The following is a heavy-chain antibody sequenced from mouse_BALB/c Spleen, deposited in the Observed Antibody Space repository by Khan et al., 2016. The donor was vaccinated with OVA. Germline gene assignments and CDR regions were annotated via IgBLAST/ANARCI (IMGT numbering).Heavy chain of an antibody. CDR1: GYSITSGYA. CDR3: ARGNYYGYYFDY. V-gene: IGHV3-2*02. D-gene: IGHD1-1*01. Sequence: VQLQQSGPGLVKPSQSLSLTCTVTGYSITSGYAWNWIRQFPGNKLEWMGYISYNGVTSYTPSLKSRISITRDTSNNQFFLQLNSVTTEDTVTYYCARGNYYGYYFDYWGQGTTLTVSS. J-gene: IGHJ2*01. CDR2: ISYNGVT.